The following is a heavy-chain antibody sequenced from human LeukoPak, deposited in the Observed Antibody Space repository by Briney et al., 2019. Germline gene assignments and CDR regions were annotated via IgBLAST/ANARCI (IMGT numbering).Heavy chain of an antibody. J-gene: IGHJ5*02. CDR2: MNPNSGNT. CDR3: ARGLPTYSSSSFWFDP. V-gene: IGHV1-8*03. D-gene: IGHD6-6*01. Sequence: ASVKVSCKASGYTLTSHDINWVRQATGQGLEWMGWMNPNSGNTGYAQKFQGRVTITRNTSISTAYMELSSLRSEDTAVYYCARGLPTYSSSSFWFDPWGQGTLVTVSS. CDR1: GYTLTSHD.